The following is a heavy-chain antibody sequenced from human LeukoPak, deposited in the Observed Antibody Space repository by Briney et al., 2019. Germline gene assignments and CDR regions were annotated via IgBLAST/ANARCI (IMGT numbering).Heavy chain of an antibody. CDR3: ARAHDYDSSGYFDY. D-gene: IGHD3-22*01. Sequence: GRSLRLSCAASGFTFSSYGMHWVRQAPGKGLEWVAVIWYDGSNKYYADSVKGRFTISRDNSKNTLYLQMNSLRAEDTAVYYCARAHDYDSSGYFDYWGQGTLVTVSS. CDR2: IWYDGSNK. CDR1: GFTFSSYG. V-gene: IGHV3-33*08. J-gene: IGHJ4*02.